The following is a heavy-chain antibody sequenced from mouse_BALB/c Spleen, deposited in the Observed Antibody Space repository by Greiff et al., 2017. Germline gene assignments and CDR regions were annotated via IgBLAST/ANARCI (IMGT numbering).Heavy chain of an antibody. J-gene: IGHJ4*01. CDR3: ARGEAMDY. CDR2: ISDGGSYT. V-gene: IGHV5-4*02. Sequence: EVHLVESGGGLVKPGGSLKLSCAASGFTFSDYYMYWVRQTPEKRLEWVATISDGGSYTYYPDSVKGRFTISRDNAKNNLYLQMSSLKSEDTAMYYCARGEAMDYWGQGTSVTVSS. CDR1: GFTFSDYY.